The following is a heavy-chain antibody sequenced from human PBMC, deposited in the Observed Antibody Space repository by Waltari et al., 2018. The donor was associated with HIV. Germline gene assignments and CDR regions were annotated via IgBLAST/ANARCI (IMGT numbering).Heavy chain of an antibody. V-gene: IGHV3-23*01. D-gene: IGHD6-13*01. Sequence: EVQVLESGGALVQPGGSLRLSCAASGFTFSNYGMSWVRQAPGKGLELVSTISGSGGSTYYADSVKGRFTGSRDNSKNTLYLQMNSLRAEDTAVYFCVKEHQYSHSWYSYYGMDVWGQGTTVTVSS. CDR2: ISGSGGST. CDR3: VKEHQYSHSWYSYYGMDV. J-gene: IGHJ6*02. CDR1: GFTFSNYG.